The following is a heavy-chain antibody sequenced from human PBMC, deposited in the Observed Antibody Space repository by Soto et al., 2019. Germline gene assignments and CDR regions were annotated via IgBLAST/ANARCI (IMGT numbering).Heavy chain of an antibody. Sequence: EVQLVESGGGLVQPGGSLRLSCAASGFTFSSYAMHWVRQATGKGLEWVSAIGTAGDPYYPGSVKGRFTISRENAKNSLYLQMNSLRAGDTAVYYCARDRPSSVWGSYHYYGMDVWGQGTTVTVSS. CDR2: IGTAGDP. CDR1: GFTFSSYA. D-gene: IGHD3-16*01. CDR3: ARDRPSSVWGSYHYYGMDV. J-gene: IGHJ6*02. V-gene: IGHV3-13*05.